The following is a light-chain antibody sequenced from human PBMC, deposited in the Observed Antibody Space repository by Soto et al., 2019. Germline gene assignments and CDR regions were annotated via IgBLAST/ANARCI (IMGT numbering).Light chain of an antibody. CDR3: QHSYSIPWT. V-gene: IGKV1-39*01. Sequence: DIQMTQSPSSLSASVGDRVTITCRASQAISSYLHWYQQKPGKAPKLLIYAASSLQSGVPSRYSGSGSGTDFTLTISSLQPEEFATYYCQHSYSIPWTFGQGTKVEIK. CDR2: AAS. CDR1: QAISSY. J-gene: IGKJ1*01.